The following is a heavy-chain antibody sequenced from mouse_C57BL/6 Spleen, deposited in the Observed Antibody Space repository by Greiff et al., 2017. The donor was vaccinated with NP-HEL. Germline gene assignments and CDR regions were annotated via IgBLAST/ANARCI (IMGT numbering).Heavy chain of an antibody. V-gene: IGHV5-16*01. CDR1: GFTFSDYY. J-gene: IGHJ2*01. CDR2: INYDGSST. Sequence: EVKLVESEGGLVQPGRSMKLSCTASGFTFSDYYMAWVRQVPEKGLEWVANINYDGSSTYYLDSLKSRFIISRDNAKNILYLQKSSLKSEDTATYYCARDYYSNYGFDYWGQGTTLTVSS. CDR3: ARDYYSNYGFDY. D-gene: IGHD2-5*01.